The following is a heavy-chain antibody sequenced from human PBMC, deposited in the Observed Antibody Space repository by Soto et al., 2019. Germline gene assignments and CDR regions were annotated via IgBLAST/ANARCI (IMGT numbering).Heavy chain of an antibody. CDR2: INPSGGST. CDR1: GYTFTSYY. J-gene: IGHJ5*02. V-gene: IGHV1-46*01. CDR3: ARDRFEGATHNWFDP. D-gene: IGHD1-26*01. Sequence: QVQLVQSGAEVKKPGASVKVSCKASGYTFTSYYMHWVRQAPGQGLEWMGIINPSGGSTSYAQKLQGRVTMTRDTSTSTVYMELSSLRSEDTAVYYCARDRFEGATHNWFDPWGQGTLVTVSS.